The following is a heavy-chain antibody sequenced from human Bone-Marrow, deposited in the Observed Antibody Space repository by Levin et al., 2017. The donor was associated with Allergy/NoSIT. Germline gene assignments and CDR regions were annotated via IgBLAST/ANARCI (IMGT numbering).Heavy chain of an antibody. V-gene: IGHV4-39*07. D-gene: IGHD6-19*01. CDR3: ARDRQWLDRPLFDY. Sequence: GSLRLSCTVSGGSISSSSYYWGWIRQPPGKGLEWIGSIYYSGSTHYNPSLKSRVTISVDTSKNQFSLKLSSVTAADTAVYYCARDRQWLDRPLFDYWGQGTLVTVSS. J-gene: IGHJ4*02. CDR2: IYYSGST. CDR1: GGSISSSSYY.